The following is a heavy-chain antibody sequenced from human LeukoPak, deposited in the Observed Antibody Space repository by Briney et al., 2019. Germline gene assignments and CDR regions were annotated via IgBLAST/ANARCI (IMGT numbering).Heavy chain of an antibody. J-gene: IGHJ6*03. CDR2: IYYSGST. V-gene: IGHV4-59*01. Sequence: SETLSLTCTVSGGSIGSYYWSWIRQPPGKGLEWIGYIYYSGSTNYNPSLKSRVTISVDTSKNQFSLKLSSVTAADTAVYYCATHGSAHYYMDVWGKGTTVTISS. D-gene: IGHD2-2*03. CDR1: GGSIGSYY. CDR3: ATHGSAHYYMDV.